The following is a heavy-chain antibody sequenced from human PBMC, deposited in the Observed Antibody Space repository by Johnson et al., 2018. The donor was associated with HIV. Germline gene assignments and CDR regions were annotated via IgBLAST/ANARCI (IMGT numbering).Heavy chain of an antibody. CDR1: GFTFRSYP. D-gene: IGHD5-18*01. CDR2: VSYDERSK. J-gene: IGHJ3*02. Sequence: VQLVESGGGVVHPGRSLRLSCAASGFTFRSYPMNWVRQAPGKGLEWVAFVSYDERSKYYRDSVKGRFTISRDNSKNTLYLQMNSLRADDTAVYYCARLPSGYSRDGFNIWGQGTMVTVSS. V-gene: IGHV3-30*04. CDR3: ARLPSGYSRDGFNI.